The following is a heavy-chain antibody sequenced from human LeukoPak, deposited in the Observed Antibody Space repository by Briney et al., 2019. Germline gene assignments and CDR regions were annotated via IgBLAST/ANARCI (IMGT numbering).Heavy chain of an antibody. CDR1: DYTFTSYG. D-gene: IGHD6-13*01. V-gene: IGHV1-8*02. CDR2: TNPNSGNT. J-gene: IGHJ6*02. Sequence: GASVKVSCKASDYTFTSYGISWVRQAPGQGLEWKGWTNPNSGNTGYAQKFQGRVTMTRNTSISTAYMELSSLRSEDTAVYYCARGHGDSSSWYRKFIQTGYYYGMDVWGQGTTVTVSS. CDR3: ARGHGDSSSWYRKFIQTGYYYGMDV.